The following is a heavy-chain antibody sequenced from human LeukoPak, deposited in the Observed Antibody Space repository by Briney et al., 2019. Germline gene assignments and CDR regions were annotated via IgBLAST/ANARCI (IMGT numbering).Heavy chain of an antibody. CDR1: GGSISRGGYY. CDR2: IYYSGST. Sequence: SQTLSLTCTVSGGSISRGGYYWSWIRQHPGKGLEWIGYIYYSGSTYYNPSLKSRVTISVDTSKNQFSLKLSSVTAADTAVYYCARERGIVVVPAGPDYMDVWGKGTTVTVSS. CDR3: ARERGIVVVPAGPDYMDV. V-gene: IGHV4-31*03. D-gene: IGHD2-2*01. J-gene: IGHJ6*03.